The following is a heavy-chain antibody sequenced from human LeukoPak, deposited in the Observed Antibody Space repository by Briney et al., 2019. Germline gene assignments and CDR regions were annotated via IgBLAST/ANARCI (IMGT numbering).Heavy chain of an antibody. V-gene: IGHV4-34*01. J-gene: IGHJ5*02. CDR2: INHSGST. CDR3: AGSDLGYCSGGSCYSPWFDP. CDR1: GGSFSGYY. Sequence: PSETLSLTCAVYGGSFSGYYWSWIRQPPGKGLEWIGEINHSGSTNYTPSLKSRVTISVDTSKNQFSLKLSSVTAADTAVYYCAGSDLGYCSGGSCYSPWFDPWGQGTLVTVSS. D-gene: IGHD2-15*01.